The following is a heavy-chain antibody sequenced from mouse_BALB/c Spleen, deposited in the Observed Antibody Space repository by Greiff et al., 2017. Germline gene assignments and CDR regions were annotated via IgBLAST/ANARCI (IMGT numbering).Heavy chain of an antibody. CDR2: ISNGGGST. CDR1: GFTFSSYT. Sequence: EVKLQESGGGLVQPGGSLKLSCAASGFTFSSYTMSWVRQTPEKRLEWVAYISNGGGSTYYPDTVKGRFTISRDNAKNTLYLQMSSLKSEDTAMYYCARHYYYGSSWDAMDYWGQGTSVTVSS. CDR3: ARHYYYGSSWDAMDY. D-gene: IGHD1-1*01. J-gene: IGHJ4*01. V-gene: IGHV5-12-2*01.